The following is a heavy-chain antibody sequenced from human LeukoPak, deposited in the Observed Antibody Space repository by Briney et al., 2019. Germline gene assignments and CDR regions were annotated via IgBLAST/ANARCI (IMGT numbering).Heavy chain of an antibody. V-gene: IGHV3-30*02. J-gene: IGHJ4*02. CDR2: IRYDGSNK. CDR3: AKDSGSYRPLFFDY. CDR1: GFTFSSYG. Sequence: GGSLRLSCAASGFTFSSYGMHWVRQAPGKGLEWVAFIRYDGSNKYYADSVKGRFTISRDNSKNTLCLQMNSLRAEDTAVYYCAKDSGSYRPLFFDYWGQGTLVTVSS. D-gene: IGHD1-26*01.